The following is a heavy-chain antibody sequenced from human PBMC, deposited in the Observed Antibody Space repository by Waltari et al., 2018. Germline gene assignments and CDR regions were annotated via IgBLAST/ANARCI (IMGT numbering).Heavy chain of an antibody. CDR3: LRGGFGVVTDY. J-gene: IGHJ4*02. Sequence: EVQLLESGGGLVQPGGSLRLSCAASGFTFSSYAMSWVRQAPGKGLEWVSAISGSGVSTYYAHSVRGRFTISRDNSQNTLYLQMNSLTVEDTAVYYCLRGGFGVVTDYWGQGILVTVSS. D-gene: IGHD3-3*01. CDR2: ISGSGVST. CDR1: GFTFSSYA. V-gene: IGHV3-23*01.